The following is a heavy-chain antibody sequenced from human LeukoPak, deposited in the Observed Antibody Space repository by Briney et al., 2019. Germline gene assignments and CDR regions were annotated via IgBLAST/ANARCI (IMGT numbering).Heavy chain of an antibody. CDR2: IGASGGST. V-gene: IGHV3-23*01. Sequence: PGGSLRLSCAASGFTFSSSAMTWVRQAPGKGLEWVSAIGASGGSTYYADSVKGRFTISRDNSKNALFLQMNSLTAEDTAVYYCGNRGSTTGYYDYWGQGTLDTVSS. CDR3: GNRGSTTGYYDY. D-gene: IGHD3-9*01. J-gene: IGHJ4*02. CDR1: GFTFSSSA.